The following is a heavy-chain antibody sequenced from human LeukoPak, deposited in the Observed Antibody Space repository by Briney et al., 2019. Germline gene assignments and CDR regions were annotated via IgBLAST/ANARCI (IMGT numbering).Heavy chain of an antibody. CDR3: AKDQLARERYGGEEPDY. Sequence: GGSLTLSCAPSGFTFSNYGVHWVRQAPGKGLEWVAIISYDGSNKNSADSVKGRFTISRDKSKNTLFLQMNSVRPEDTAVYYCAKDQLARERYGGEEPDYWGQGTLVTVSS. CDR2: ISYDGSNK. D-gene: IGHD1-1*01. J-gene: IGHJ4*02. V-gene: IGHV3-30*18. CDR1: GFTFSNYG.